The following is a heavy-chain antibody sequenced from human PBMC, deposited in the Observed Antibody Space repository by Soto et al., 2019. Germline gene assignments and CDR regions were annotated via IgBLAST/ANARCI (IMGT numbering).Heavy chain of an antibody. V-gene: IGHV3-7*01. CDR2: IKQDGTEK. Sequence: GGSLRLSCAASGFTFSTYWMSWVRRTPGKGLEWVANIKQDGTEKYYVDSVRGRLTVYRDNAKSSLYLQMNSLRVEDTAVYYCTTSPHRDSERVFVWGQGTTVTVSS. CDR3: TTSPHRDSERVFV. CDR1: GFTFSTYW. D-gene: IGHD1-26*01. J-gene: IGHJ6*02.